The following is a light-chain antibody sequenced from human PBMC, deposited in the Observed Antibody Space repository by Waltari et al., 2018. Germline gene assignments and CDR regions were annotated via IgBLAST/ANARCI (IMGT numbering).Light chain of an antibody. CDR2: WAS. J-gene: IGKJ2*01. CDR3: QQYYSSPHT. CDR1: ESVLYSSDNKNY. V-gene: IGKV4-1*01. Sequence: DIVMTQSPDSLAVSLGEWATINSKSSESVLYSSDNKNYLAWYQQKPGQPPKLLIYWASTRESGVPDRFSGSGSGTDFTLTISSLQAEDVAVFYCQQYYSSPHTFGQGTKLEIK.